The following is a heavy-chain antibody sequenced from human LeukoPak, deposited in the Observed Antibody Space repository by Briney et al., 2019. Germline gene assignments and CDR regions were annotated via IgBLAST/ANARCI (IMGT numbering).Heavy chain of an antibody. CDR3: AKGSPVTDY. CDR2: INNDGSDT. J-gene: IGHJ4*02. D-gene: IGHD1-14*01. Sequence: GGSLRLSCAASGFTFSSYWMHWVRQAPGKGLVWVSHINNDGSDTIYTDSVKGRFTISRDNAKNTLYLQMNSLRAEDTAVYYCAKGSPVTDYWGQGTLVTVSS. CDR1: GFTFSSYW. V-gene: IGHV3-74*01.